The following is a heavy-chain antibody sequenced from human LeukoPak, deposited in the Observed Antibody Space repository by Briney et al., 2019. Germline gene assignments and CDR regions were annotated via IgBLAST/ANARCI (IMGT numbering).Heavy chain of an antibody. CDR1: GYTFTSYA. V-gene: IGHV1-3*01. J-gene: IGHJ4*02. Sequence: ASVKVSCKASGYTFTSYAMHWVRQAPGQRLEWMGWINAGNGNTEYSQKFQGRVTITRDTSASTAYMELSSLRSEDTAVYYCAVSSVGQGFAGYSFDYWGQGTLVTVSS. CDR3: AVSSVGQGFAGYSFDY. D-gene: IGHD3-22*01. CDR2: INAGNGNT.